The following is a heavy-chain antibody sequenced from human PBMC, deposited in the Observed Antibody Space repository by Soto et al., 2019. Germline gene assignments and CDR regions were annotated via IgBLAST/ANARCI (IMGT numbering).Heavy chain of an antibody. CDR3: ARVEIWFGESPGVIDY. D-gene: IGHD3-10*01. CDR2: IYYSGST. Sequence: QVQLQESGPGLVKPSQTLSLTCTVSGGSISSGDYYWSWIRQPPGKGLEWIGYIYYSGSTYYNPSLQSRVTISVDTSKNQFSLKLSSVTAADTAVYYCARVEIWFGESPGVIDYWGQGTLVTVSS. J-gene: IGHJ4*02. V-gene: IGHV4-30-4*01. CDR1: GGSISSGDYY.